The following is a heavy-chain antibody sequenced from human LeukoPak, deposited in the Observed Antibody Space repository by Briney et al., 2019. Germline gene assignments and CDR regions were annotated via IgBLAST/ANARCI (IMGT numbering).Heavy chain of an antibody. V-gene: IGHV3-30*04. CDR3: ASQLYDSSGYLDY. Sequence: PGRSLRLSCAASGFIFNAYAMHWVRQAPGKGLEWVAVVSYDGSNKYYADSVKGRFTISRDNSKNTLYLQMNSLRTEDTAVYYCASQLYDSSGYLDYWGQGTLVTVSS. CDR1: GFIFNAYA. J-gene: IGHJ4*02. D-gene: IGHD3-22*01. CDR2: VSYDGSNK.